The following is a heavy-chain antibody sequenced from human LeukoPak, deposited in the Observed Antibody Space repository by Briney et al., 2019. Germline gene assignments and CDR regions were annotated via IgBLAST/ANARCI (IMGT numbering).Heavy chain of an antibody. D-gene: IGHD3/OR15-3a*01. CDR2: IDWDDDK. Sequence: SGPALVKPTQTLTXTCTFSGVSLSTSGMCVSWIRQPPGKALEWLARIDWDDDKYYSTSLKTRLTISKDTSKNQVVLTMTNMDPVDTATYYCARIPPHFVDLVDVWGQGTTVTVSS. J-gene: IGHJ6*02. CDR3: ARIPPHFVDLVDV. CDR1: GVSLSTSGMC. V-gene: IGHV2-70*11.